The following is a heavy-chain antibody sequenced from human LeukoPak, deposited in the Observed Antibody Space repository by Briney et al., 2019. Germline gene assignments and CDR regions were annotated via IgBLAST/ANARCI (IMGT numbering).Heavy chain of an antibody. CDR1: GYTFTDYY. D-gene: IGHD5-18*01. V-gene: IGHV1-2*02. CDR2: INPYTGGT. Sequence: GASVKVSCKASGYTFTDYYLYWVRQAPGQRPEWMGWINPYTGGTNYAQKFQGRVTMTRDTSIATTYMGLTGLTSDDSAIYFCAKDREAGYSYGSVDYWGQGTLVTVSS. CDR3: AKDREAGYSYGSVDY. J-gene: IGHJ4*02.